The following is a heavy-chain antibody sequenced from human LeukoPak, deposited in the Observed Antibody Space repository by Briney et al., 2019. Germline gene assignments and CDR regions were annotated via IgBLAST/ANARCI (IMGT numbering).Heavy chain of an antibody. CDR1: GESFSGYY. V-gene: IGHV4-34*01. D-gene: IGHD4-17*01. CDR2: INHSGST. J-gene: IGHJ4*02. CDR3: ARLIDGDYANTHFDY. Sequence: SETLSLTCAVYGESFSGYYWSWIRQPPGKGLEWIGEINHSGSTNYNPSLKSRVTISVDTSKNQFSLKLRSVTATDTAMYYCARLIDGDYANTHFDYWGQGTRVTVSS.